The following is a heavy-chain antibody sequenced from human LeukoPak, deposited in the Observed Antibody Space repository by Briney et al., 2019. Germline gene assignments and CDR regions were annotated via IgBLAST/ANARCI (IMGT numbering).Heavy chain of an antibody. D-gene: IGHD3-9*01. J-gene: IGHJ4*02. CDR1: GGSISSGSYY. CDR2: IYTSGST. Sequence: PSQTLSLTCAVSGGSISSGSYYWSWIRQPAGKGLEWIGRIYTSGSTNYNPSLKSRVTMSVDTSKNQFSLKLSSVTAADTAVYYCARDGGGLRYFDASLDYWGQGTLVTVSS. CDR3: ARDGGGLRYFDASLDY. V-gene: IGHV4-61*02.